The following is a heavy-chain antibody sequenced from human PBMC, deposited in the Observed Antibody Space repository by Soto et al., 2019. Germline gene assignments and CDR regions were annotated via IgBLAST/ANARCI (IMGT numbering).Heavy chain of an antibody. V-gene: IGHV3-23*01. CDR3: AKGVVVRGAES. J-gene: IGHJ5*02. CDR2: ITASGSGT. D-gene: IGHD3-10*02. CDR1: GFTFRQSA. Sequence: EVRLLESGGGLVQPGGSLRLSCAASGFTFRQSAMTWVRQAPGQGLEYVSSITASGSGTFYADSVKGRFTISRDNSKNTLYLQMNNLKVDDTAIYHCAKGVVVRGAESWGQGTVVTVSS.